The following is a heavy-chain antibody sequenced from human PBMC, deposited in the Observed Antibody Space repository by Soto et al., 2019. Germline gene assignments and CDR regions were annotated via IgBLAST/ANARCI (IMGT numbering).Heavy chain of an antibody. CDR2: VYPGNSET. D-gene: IGHD6-13*01. CDR1: GYSFAAYW. V-gene: IGHV5-51*01. Sequence: PGESLKISCQGSGYSFAAYWIAWVRQMPGKGLEWMGIVYPGNSETRYSPSFQGQVTISADKSTNTAYLQWISLKASDTAMYYCARTSAAGKYYYGMDVRGQRTTVTVSS. CDR3: ARTSAAGKYYYGMDV. J-gene: IGHJ6*02.